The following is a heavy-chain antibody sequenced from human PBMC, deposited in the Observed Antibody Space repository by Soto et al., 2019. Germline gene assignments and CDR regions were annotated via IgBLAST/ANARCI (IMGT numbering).Heavy chain of an antibody. V-gene: IGHV1-46*01. Sequence: GASVKVSCKASGYTFTSYYMHWVRQAPGQGLEWMGIINPSGGSTSYAQKFQGRVTMTRDTSTSTVYMELSSLRSEDTAVYYCARDSGLGGANYYYYGMDVWGQGTTVTVSS. J-gene: IGHJ6*02. D-gene: IGHD3-16*01. CDR3: ARDSGLGGANYYYYGMDV. CDR2: INPSGGST. CDR1: GYTFTSYY.